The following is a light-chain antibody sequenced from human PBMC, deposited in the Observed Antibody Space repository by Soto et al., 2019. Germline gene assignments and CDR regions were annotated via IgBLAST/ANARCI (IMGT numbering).Light chain of an antibody. J-gene: IGKJ1*01. V-gene: IGKV3-20*01. CDR1: QSISSSY. CDR3: QQYGTSPQT. Sequence: EIVLTQSPGTLSLSPGERATLSCRASQSISSSYLAWYQQKPGQAPRLLIYGASNRATGIPDRFSGSGSGTDFTLTISRQEPEDVAVYYCQQYGTSPQTFGQGTTVEIK. CDR2: GAS.